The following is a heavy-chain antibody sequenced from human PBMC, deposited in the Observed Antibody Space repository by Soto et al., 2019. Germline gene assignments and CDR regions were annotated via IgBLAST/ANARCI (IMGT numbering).Heavy chain of an antibody. CDR3: ARASFNYYGSGSPYFDY. Sequence: SETLSLTCTVSGGSISSGDYYWSWIRQPPGKGLEWIGYIYYSGSTYYNPSLKSRVTISVDTSKNQFSLKLSSVTAADTAVYYCARASFNYYGSGSPYFDYWGQGTLVTVSS. D-gene: IGHD3-10*01. CDR1: GGSISSGDYY. V-gene: IGHV4-30-4*01. J-gene: IGHJ4*02. CDR2: IYYSGST.